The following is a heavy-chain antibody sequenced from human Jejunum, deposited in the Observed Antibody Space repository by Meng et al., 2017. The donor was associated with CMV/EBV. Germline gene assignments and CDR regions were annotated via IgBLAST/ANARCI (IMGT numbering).Heavy chain of an antibody. CDR2: IQYDETTK. CDR3: AKDRDSGYSSGWSHFDY. CDR1: FSSCG. Sequence: FSSCGMNWVRQVPGKGLEWVAFIQYDETTKYYAVSVKGRFSISRDNSKNTLFLQMNSLRVDDTAVYYCAKDRDSGYSSGWSHFDYWGQGTRVTVSS. D-gene: IGHD6-25*01. V-gene: IGHV3-30*02. J-gene: IGHJ4*02.